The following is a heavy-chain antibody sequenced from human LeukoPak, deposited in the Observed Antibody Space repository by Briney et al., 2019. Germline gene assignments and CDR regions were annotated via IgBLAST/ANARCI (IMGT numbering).Heavy chain of an antibody. CDR3: ARALMRWGYCSGGSCSNYYYYMDV. CDR1: GYTFTSFG. V-gene: IGHV1-18*01. J-gene: IGHJ6*03. CDR2: INTYNDNT. D-gene: IGHD2-15*01. Sequence: ASVKVSCKTSGYTFTSFGISWVRQAPGQGLEWMGWINTYNDNTKYEKKFQGRVTMTTDTSTSTAYMELRGLTSDDTAVYYCARALMRWGYCSGGSCSNYYYYMDVWGKGTTVTVSS.